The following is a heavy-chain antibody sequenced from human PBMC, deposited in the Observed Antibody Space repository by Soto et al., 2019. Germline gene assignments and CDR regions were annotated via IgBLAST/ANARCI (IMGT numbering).Heavy chain of an antibody. V-gene: IGHV3-21*01. CDR2: IGSSSSYI. D-gene: IGHD1-1*01. CDR1: GFTFSSYS. CDR3: ARDEPLRTTGTMYYYYYGMDV. Sequence: GGSLRLSCAASGFTFSSYSMNWVRQAPGKGLEWVSSIGSSSSYIYYADSVKGRFTISRDNAKNSLYLQMNSLRAEDTAVYYCARDEPLRTTGTMYYYYYGMDVWGQGATVSVSS. J-gene: IGHJ6*02.